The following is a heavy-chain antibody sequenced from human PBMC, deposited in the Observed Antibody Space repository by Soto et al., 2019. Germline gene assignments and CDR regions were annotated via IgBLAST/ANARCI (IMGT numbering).Heavy chain of an antibody. CDR1: RGSISSSSHY. CDR2: IYYGGGT. D-gene: IGHD2-15*01. CDR3: AISHCSGHRCYFTY. V-gene: IGHV4-39*02. J-gene: IGHJ4*02. Sequence: SETLSLTCTVSRGSISSSSHYWAWIRQSPGKGLEWIGTIYYGGGTKYNPSLTSRITIAVDTSKNHLSLNLSSVTAADTAVYYCAISHCSGHRCYFTYWGQGALVTVSS.